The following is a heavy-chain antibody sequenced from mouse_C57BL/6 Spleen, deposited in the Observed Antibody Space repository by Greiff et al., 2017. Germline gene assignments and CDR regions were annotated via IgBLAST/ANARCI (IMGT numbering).Heavy chain of an antibody. V-gene: IGHV1-64*01. CDR3: ARNWPLRNYFDY. CDR2: IHPNSGST. J-gene: IGHJ2*01. CDR1: GYTFTSYW. D-gene: IGHD1-1*01. Sequence: VKLQQPGAELVKPGASVTLSCKASGYTFTSYWMHWVKQRPGQGLEWIGMIHPNSGSTNYNEKFKSKATLTVDKSSSTAYMQLSSLTSEDSAVYYCARNWPLRNYFDYWGQGTTLTVSS.